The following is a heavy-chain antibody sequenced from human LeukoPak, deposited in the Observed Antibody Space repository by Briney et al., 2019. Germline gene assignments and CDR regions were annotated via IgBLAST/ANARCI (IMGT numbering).Heavy chain of an antibody. V-gene: IGHV4-34*01. J-gene: IGHJ6*03. CDR2: INHSGST. CDR3: ARGVRDYGDYRFPYYYYYYYMDV. D-gene: IGHD4-17*01. Sequence: SETLSLTRAVYGGSFSGYYWSWIRQPPGKGLEWIGEINHSGSTNYNPSLKSRVTISVDTSKNQFSLKLSSVTAADTAVYYCARGVRDYGDYRFPYYYYYYYMDVWGKGTTVTVSS. CDR1: GGSFSGYY.